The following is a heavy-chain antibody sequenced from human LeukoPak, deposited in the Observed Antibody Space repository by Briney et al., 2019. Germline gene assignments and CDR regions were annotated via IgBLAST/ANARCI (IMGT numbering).Heavy chain of an antibody. CDR2: IRYDGTNK. J-gene: IGHJ4*02. V-gene: IGHV3-30*02. CDR1: GFTFSSYG. CDR3: ARTLIEYSVSSCYFDY. D-gene: IGHD6-6*01. Sequence: GGSLRLSCGASGFTFSSYGMHWVRQAPGKGLEWVAFIRYDGTNKYYADSVKGRFTISRDNSKNTLYLQMNSLRAEDTAVYYCARTLIEYSVSSCYFDYWGQGTLVTVSS.